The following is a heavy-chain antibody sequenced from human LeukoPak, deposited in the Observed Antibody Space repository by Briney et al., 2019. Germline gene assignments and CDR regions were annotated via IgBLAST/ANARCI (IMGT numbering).Heavy chain of an antibody. D-gene: IGHD3-10*01. CDR2: ISTYNGNT. J-gene: IGHJ6*03. CDR3: ARDLHRVVVRGVPHYYYYMDV. Sequence: ASVKVSCKASGYTFTSYGISWVRQAPGQGREWMGWISTYNGNTNYAQKLRGRVTMTTDTSTNTAYMELRSLRSDDMAVYYCARDLHRVVVRGVPHYYYYMDVWGKGTTVTISS. CDR1: GYTFTSYG. V-gene: IGHV1-18*03.